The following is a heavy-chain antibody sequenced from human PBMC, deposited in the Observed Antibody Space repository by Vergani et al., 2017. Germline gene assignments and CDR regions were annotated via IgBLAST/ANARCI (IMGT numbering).Heavy chain of an antibody. CDR3: ARAPATPETKIYCSGGSCYSANWFDP. D-gene: IGHD2-15*01. Sequence: EVQLVESGGGLVQPGGSLRLSCAASGFTFSSYEMNWVRQAPGKGLEWVSYISSSGSTIYYADSVKGRFTISRDNAKNSLYLQMNSLRAEDTVVYYCARAPATPETKIYCSGGSCYSANWFDPWGQGTLVTVSS. V-gene: IGHV3-48*03. J-gene: IGHJ5*02. CDR1: GFTFSSYE. CDR2: ISSSGSTI.